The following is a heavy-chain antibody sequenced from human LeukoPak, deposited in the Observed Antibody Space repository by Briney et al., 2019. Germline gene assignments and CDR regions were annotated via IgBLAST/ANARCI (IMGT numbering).Heavy chain of an antibody. Sequence: PSETLSLTCTVSGGSISGYYWGWIRQPPGKGLEWIGTIYYSGSTYYNPALNSRVTTYVDTCKNLFSLKLTSVTGADTAVYYCARREGVIASADYFDYWGQGTLVTVSS. D-gene: IGHD6-13*01. CDR3: ARREGVIASADYFDY. V-gene: IGHV4-39*01. J-gene: IGHJ4*02. CDR1: GGSISGYY. CDR2: IYYSGST.